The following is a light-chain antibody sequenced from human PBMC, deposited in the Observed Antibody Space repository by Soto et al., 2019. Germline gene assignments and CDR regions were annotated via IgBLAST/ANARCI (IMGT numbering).Light chain of an antibody. CDR2: DAS. CDR1: QSIDSW. J-gene: IGKJ2*01. CDR3: QQYRGKPFT. V-gene: IGKV1-5*01. Sequence: DIQMTQSPSTLSASVGDRVTIACRASQSIDSWLAWYQQNAGKAPKFLIYDASDWESGVPSRFSGSRSETEFTLTISSLQPDDFATYYCQQYRGKPFTFGQGTKVEIK.